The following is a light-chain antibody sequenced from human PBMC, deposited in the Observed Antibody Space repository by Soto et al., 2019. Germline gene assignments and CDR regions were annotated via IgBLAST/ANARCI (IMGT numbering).Light chain of an antibody. CDR3: QQRGNWPPA. J-gene: IGKJ5*01. Sequence: ELVLTQSPATVSVCPWERATLSCRASQSVSSSYLAWYQQIPGQAPRLLIYDASNRATGIPARFSGSGSGTDFTLTISSLEPEDFAVYYRQQRGNWPPAFGQGTRLEIK. V-gene: IGKV3-11*01. CDR1: QSVSSSY. CDR2: DAS.